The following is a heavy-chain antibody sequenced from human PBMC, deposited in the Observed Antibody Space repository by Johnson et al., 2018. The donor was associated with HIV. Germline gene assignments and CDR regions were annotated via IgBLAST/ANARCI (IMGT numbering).Heavy chain of an antibody. CDR2: IRSDGSNE. CDR1: GFTFSSYG. D-gene: IGHD3-22*01. V-gene: IGHV3-30*02. CDR3: AREYYYDSSGYNAFDI. J-gene: IGHJ3*02. Sequence: MQLVESGGGVVQPGGSLRLSCAASGFTFSSYGMHWVRQAPGKGLEWVAFIRSDGSNEYYADSVKGRFTISRDNSKNTLYLQMNSLRAEDTAVYYCAREYYYDSSGYNAFDIWGQGTMVTVSS.